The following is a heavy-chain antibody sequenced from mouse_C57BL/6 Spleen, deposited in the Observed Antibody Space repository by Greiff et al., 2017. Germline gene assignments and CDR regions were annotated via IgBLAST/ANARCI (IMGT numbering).Heavy chain of an antibody. Sequence: QVHVKQSGAELVRPGTSVKVSCKASGYAFTNYLIEWVNQRPGQGLEWIGVINPGSGGTNYNEKFKGKATLTADKSSSTAYMQLSSLTSEDSAVYFCARRALLYFAMDYWGQGTSVTVSS. J-gene: IGHJ4*01. CDR2: INPGSGGT. V-gene: IGHV1-54*01. CDR1: GYAFTNYL. D-gene: IGHD2-1*01. CDR3: ARRALLYFAMDY.